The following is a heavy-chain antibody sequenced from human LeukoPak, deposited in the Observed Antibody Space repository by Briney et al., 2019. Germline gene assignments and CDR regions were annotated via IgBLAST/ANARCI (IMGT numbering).Heavy chain of an antibody. D-gene: IGHD3-9*01. CDR2: ISWNSGSI. J-gene: IGHJ6*02. CDR3: AKGVGYFDWVYGMDV. CDR1: GFTFDDYA. Sequence: PGGSLRLSCAASGFTFDDYAMHWVRQAPGKGLEWVSGISWNSGSIGYADSAKGRFTISRDNAKNSLYLQTNSLRAEDTALYYCAKGVGYFDWVYGMDVWGQGTTVTVSS. V-gene: IGHV3-9*01.